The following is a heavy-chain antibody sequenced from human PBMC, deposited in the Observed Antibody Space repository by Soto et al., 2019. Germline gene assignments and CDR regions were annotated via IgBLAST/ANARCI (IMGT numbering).Heavy chain of an antibody. D-gene: IGHD4-17*01. CDR1: GGSISSGGYS. Sequence: QLQLQESGSGLVKPSQTLSLTCAVSGGSISSGGYSWSWIRQPPGKGLEWIGYIYHSGSTYYNPSLKSRVTISVDRTKNQSSLKLSSVTAADTAVYYCARYGGTGYFDYWGQGTLVTVSS. CDR3: ARYGGTGYFDY. J-gene: IGHJ4*02. V-gene: IGHV4-30-2*01. CDR2: IYHSGST.